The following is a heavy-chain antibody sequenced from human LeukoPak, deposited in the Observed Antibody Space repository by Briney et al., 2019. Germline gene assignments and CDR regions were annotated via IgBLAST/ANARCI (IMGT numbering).Heavy chain of an antibody. V-gene: IGHV4-31*03. CDR3: ARERKRGPVVPAVRSWFDP. CDR1: GGSISSGGYY. D-gene: IGHD2-2*01. CDR2: IYYSGST. Sequence: PSQTLSLTCTVSGGSISSGGYYWSWIRQHPGKGLEWIGYIYYSGSTYYNPSLKSRVTISVDTSKNQFSLKLSSVTAADTAVYYCARERKRGPVVPAVRSWFDPWGQGTLVTVSS. J-gene: IGHJ5*02.